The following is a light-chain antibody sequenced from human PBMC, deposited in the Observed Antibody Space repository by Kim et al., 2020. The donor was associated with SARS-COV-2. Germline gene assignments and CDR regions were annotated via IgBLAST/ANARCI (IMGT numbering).Light chain of an antibody. V-gene: IGLV2-14*03. CDR1: NSDIGGYNY. J-gene: IGLJ3*02. CDR2: DVT. CDR3: SSYTSSKTWL. Sequence: GQSITISCTGTNSDIGGYNYVSWYQHHPGKAPKLLIYDVTKRPSGVSNRFSGSKSGSTASLTISGLQAEDEADYYCSSYTSSKTWLFGGGTKLTVL.